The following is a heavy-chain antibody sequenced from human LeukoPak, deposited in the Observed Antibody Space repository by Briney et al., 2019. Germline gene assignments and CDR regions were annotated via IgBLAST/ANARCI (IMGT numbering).Heavy chain of an antibody. V-gene: IGHV3-21*01. Sequence: GGSLRLSCAASGFTFSSYSMNWVRQAPGKGPEWVSSISSSSSYIYYADSVKGRFTISRDNAKNSLYLQMNSLRAEDTAVYYCARGDTAMARRAHWFDPWGQGTLVTVSS. CDR3: ARGDTAMARRAHWFDP. D-gene: IGHD5-18*01. CDR1: GFTFSSYS. CDR2: ISSSSSYI. J-gene: IGHJ5*02.